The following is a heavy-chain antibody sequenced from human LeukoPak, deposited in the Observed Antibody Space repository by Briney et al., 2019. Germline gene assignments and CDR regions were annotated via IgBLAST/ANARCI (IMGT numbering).Heavy chain of an antibody. CDR3: ARYYGDYANWFDP. CDR1: GYTFTSYG. V-gene: IGHV1-18*01. Sequence: ASVKVSCKASGYTFTSYGISWVRQAPGQGLEWMGWISAYNGNTNYAQKLQGRVTMTTDTSTSTAHMELRSLRSDDTAVYYCARYYGDYANWFDPWGQGTLVTVSS. D-gene: IGHD4-17*01. J-gene: IGHJ5*02. CDR2: ISAYNGNT.